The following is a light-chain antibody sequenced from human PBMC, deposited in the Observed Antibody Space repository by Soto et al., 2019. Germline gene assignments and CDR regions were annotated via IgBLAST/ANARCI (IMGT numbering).Light chain of an antibody. V-gene: IGKV4-1*01. CDR3: QQYYTTLIT. J-gene: IGKJ5*01. Sequence: DIVMTQSPDSLAVSLGERATINCKSSQSVLYSSNNKNYLAWYKQKPGQPPKLFISWASTRESGVPDRFSGSGSGTNFTLTISSLQDEDVAVYYCQQYYTTLITFGQGTRLEIK. CDR1: QSVLYSSNNKNY. CDR2: WAS.